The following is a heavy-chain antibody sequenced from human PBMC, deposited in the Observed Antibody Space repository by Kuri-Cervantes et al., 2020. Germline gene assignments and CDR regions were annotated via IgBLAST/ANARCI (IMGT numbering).Heavy chain of an antibody. CDR2: IKQDGSEK. Sequence: GESLKISCAASGFTFSSYWMSWVRQAPGKGLEWVANIKQDGSEKYYVDSVKGRFTISRDNAKNSLYLQMNSLRAEDTAVYYCAKEWGRWQVLDNWGQGTLVTVSS. J-gene: IGHJ4*02. CDR1: GFTFSSYW. V-gene: IGHV3-7*01. D-gene: IGHD3-16*01. CDR3: AKEWGRWQVLDN.